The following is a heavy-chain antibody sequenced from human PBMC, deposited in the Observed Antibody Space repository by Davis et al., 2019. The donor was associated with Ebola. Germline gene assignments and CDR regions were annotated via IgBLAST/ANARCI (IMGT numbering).Heavy chain of an antibody. CDR2: IYYSGST. J-gene: IGHJ4*02. Sequence: MPSETLSLTCAVSGVSISSYYWSWIRQPPGKGLEWIGYIYYSGSTNYNPSLKSRVTISVDTFKNQFSLKLSSVTAADTAVYYCARQQSSGWYYFDYWGQGTLVTVS. CDR1: GVSISSYY. CDR3: ARQQSSGWYYFDY. V-gene: IGHV4-59*08. D-gene: IGHD6-19*01.